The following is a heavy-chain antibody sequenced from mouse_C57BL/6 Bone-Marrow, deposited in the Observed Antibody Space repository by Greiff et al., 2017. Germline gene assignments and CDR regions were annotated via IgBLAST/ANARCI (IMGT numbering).Heavy chain of an antibody. J-gene: IGHJ3*01. CDR1: GYTFPEYT. D-gene: IGHD1-1*01. CDR2: FYPGSGSI. CDR3: ARHEEEVSSYPAWFAY. Sequence: VQLQESGAELVKPGASVKLSCKASGYTFPEYTIHWVKQRSGQGLEWIGWFYPGSGSIKYNEKFKDKATLTADKSSSTVYMELSRLTSEDSAVYFCARHEEEVSSYPAWFAYWGQGTLVTVSA. V-gene: IGHV1-62-2*01.